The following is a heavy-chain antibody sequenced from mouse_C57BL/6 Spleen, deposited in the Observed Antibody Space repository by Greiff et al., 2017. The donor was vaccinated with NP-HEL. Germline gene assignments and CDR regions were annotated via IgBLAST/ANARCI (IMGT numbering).Heavy chain of an antibody. J-gene: IGHJ2*01. CDR1: GFTFSDYG. D-gene: IGHD1-1*01. Sequence: EVKLVESGGGLVKPGGSLKLSCAASGFTFSDYGMHWVRQAPEKGLEWVAYISSGSSTIYYADTVKGRFTISRDNAKNTLFLQMTSLRSEDTAMYYCARPSYYYGSSLDYWGQGTTLTVSS. CDR2: ISSGSSTI. V-gene: IGHV5-17*01. CDR3: ARPSYYYGSSLDY.